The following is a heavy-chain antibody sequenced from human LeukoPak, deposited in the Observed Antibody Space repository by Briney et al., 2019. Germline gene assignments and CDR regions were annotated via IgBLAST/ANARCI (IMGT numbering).Heavy chain of an antibody. CDR2: ISAYNGNT. V-gene: IGHV1-18*01. J-gene: IGHJ6*03. CDR3: ARVFYGSGSYYPGEYYYYMDV. D-gene: IGHD3-10*01. CDR1: GYTFTSYG. Sequence: GASVKVSCKASGYTFTSYGISWVRQAPGQGLEWMGWISAYNGNTNYAQKLQGRVTMTTDTSTSTAYMELRSLRSDDTAVYYCARVFYGSGSYYPGEYYYYMDVWGKGITVTVSS.